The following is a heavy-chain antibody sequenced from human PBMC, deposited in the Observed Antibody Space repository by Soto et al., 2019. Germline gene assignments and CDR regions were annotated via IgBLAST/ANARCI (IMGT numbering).Heavy chain of an antibody. J-gene: IGHJ6*03. Sequence: SETLSLTCAVYGGSFSGYYWSWIRQPPGKGLEWIGEINHSGSTNYNPSLKSRVTISVDTSKNQFSLKLSSVTAADTAVYYCAREGILIGDFWSGYRSYYYYYMDVWGKGTTVTVSS. V-gene: IGHV4-34*01. CDR1: GGSFSGYY. D-gene: IGHD3-3*01. CDR3: AREGILIGDFWSGYRSYYYYYMDV. CDR2: INHSGST.